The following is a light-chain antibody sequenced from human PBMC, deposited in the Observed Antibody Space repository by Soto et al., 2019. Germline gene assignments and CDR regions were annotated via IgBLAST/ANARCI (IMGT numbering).Light chain of an antibody. Sequence: DIQMTQSPSTLSASVGDGVTITCRASQSISSWLAWYQQKPGKAPKLMIYDASSLESGVPSRFSGSGSGTEFTLTISSLQPDDVATYYCQQYNSYSKTFGQGTKVDIK. V-gene: IGKV1-5*01. J-gene: IGKJ1*01. CDR2: DAS. CDR1: QSISSW. CDR3: QQYNSYSKT.